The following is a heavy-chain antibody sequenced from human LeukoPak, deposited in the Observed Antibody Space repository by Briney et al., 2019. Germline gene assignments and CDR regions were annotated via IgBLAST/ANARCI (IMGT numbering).Heavy chain of an antibody. CDR3: ARSITIFGVVDGEHDAFDI. CDR2: IYYSGST. CDR1: GGSISSYY. D-gene: IGHD3-3*01. Sequence: SETLSLTCTVSGGSISSYYWSWIRQPPGKGLEWIGYIYYSGSTNYNPPLKSRVTISVDTSKNQFSLKLSSVTAADTAVYYCARSITIFGVVDGEHDAFDIWGQGTMVTVSS. J-gene: IGHJ3*02. V-gene: IGHV4-59*01.